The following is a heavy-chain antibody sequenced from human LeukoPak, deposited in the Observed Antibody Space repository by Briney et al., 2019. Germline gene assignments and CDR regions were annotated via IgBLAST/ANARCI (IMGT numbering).Heavy chain of an antibody. CDR3: AKVRADILTGEDAFDI. D-gene: IGHD3-9*01. V-gene: IGHV3-7*01. CDR2: IKQDGSEK. Sequence: PGGSLRLSSAASGFTSSSYWMSWVRQAPGKVLEWVANIKQDGSEKYYVDSVKGRFTISRDNAKNSLYLQMNSLRAEDTAVYYCAKVRADILTGEDAFDIWGQGTMVTVSS. J-gene: IGHJ3*02. CDR1: GFTSSSYW.